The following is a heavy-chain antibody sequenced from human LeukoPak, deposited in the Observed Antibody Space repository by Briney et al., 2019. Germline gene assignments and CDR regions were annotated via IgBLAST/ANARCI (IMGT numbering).Heavy chain of an antibody. J-gene: IGHJ4*02. CDR1: GFTFSSYS. Sequence: GGSLRLSCAASGFTFSSYSMNWVRQAPGKGLEWVSSISSSSSYIYYADSVKGRFTISRDNAKNSLYLQMNSLRAEDTAVYYCARDPAYYYDSSGYYFFDYWGQGTLVTVTS. CDR3: ARDPAYYYDSSGYYFFDY. CDR2: ISSSSSYI. D-gene: IGHD3-22*01. V-gene: IGHV3-21*01.